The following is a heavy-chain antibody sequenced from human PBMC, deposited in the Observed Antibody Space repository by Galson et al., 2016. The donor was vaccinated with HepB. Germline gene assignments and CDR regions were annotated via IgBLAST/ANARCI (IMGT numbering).Heavy chain of an antibody. CDR1: TFTSHY. D-gene: IGHD3-22*01. Sequence: TFTSHYIHWVRQAPGQGLEWVGIINPSGGSTSYAPKFQGRLTLTRDTSTSTAYMELSSLTSEDTAVYYCARGADSSSYSYYYGMDVWGQVTTVTVSS. CDR2: INPSGGST. V-gene: IGHV1-46*01. J-gene: IGHJ6*02. CDR3: ARGADSSSYSYYYGMDV.